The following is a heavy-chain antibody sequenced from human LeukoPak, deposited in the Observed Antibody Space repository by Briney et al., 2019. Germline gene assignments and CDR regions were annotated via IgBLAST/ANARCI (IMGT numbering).Heavy chain of an antibody. D-gene: IGHD3-22*01. Sequence: SETLSLTCTVSGGSISSYYWSWIRQPPGKGLEWIGYIYYSGSTNYNPSLKSRVTISVDTSKNQFPLKLSSVTAADTAVYYCAGASYDSSGVHWGQGTLVTVSS. CDR2: IYYSGST. CDR1: GGSISSYY. CDR3: AGASYDSSGVH. J-gene: IGHJ4*02. V-gene: IGHV4-59*01.